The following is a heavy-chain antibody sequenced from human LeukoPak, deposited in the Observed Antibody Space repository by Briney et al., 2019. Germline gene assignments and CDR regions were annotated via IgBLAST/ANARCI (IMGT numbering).Heavy chain of an antibody. CDR3: ARDLCRHCTNVVSGFDI. D-gene: IGHD2-8*01. J-gene: IGHJ3*02. V-gene: IGHV3-53*01. CDR1: GFTVSSKH. CDR2: VYSGGTT. Sequence: GGSLRLSCAASGFTVSSKHMTWVRQAPGKGLEWVSVVYSGGTTYYADSVKGRFTISKDNSNNTLYLQMNSLRAEDTAVYFCARDLCRHCTNVVSGFDIWGQGTMVTVSS.